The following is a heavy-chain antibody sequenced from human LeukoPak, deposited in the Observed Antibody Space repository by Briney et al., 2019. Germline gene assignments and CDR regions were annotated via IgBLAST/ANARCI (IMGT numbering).Heavy chain of an antibody. V-gene: IGHV1-69*05. CDR1: GGTFSSYA. CDR3: ARGDVVVPADSYYYYYMDV. D-gene: IGHD2-2*01. CDR2: IIPIFGTA. J-gene: IGHJ6*03. Sequence: GASVKVSCKASGGTFSSYAISWVRQAPGQGLEWMGGIIPIFGTANYAQKFQGRVTITTGESTSTAYMELSSLRSEDTAVYYCARGDVVVPADSYYYYYMDVWGKGTTVTVSS.